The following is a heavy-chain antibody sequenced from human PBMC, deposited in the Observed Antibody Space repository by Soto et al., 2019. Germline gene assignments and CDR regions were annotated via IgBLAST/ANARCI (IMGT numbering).Heavy chain of an antibody. D-gene: IGHD3-10*01. CDR2: IYYSGST. Sequence: QVQLQESGPGLVKPSQTLSLTCTVSGGSISSGDYYWSWIRQPPGKGLEWIGYIYYSGSTYYNPYLKRRVTISVDTSKNLFSLKLSSVTAADTAVYYCASWSSAPYYYYGMDVWGQGTTVTVSS. CDR1: GGSISSGDYY. J-gene: IGHJ6*02. CDR3: ASWSSAPYYYYGMDV. V-gene: IGHV4-30-4*01.